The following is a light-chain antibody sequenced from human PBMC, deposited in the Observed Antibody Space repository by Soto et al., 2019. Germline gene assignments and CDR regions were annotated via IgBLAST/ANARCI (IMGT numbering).Light chain of an antibody. CDR1: QSFISNY. CDR2: GGS. V-gene: IGKV3-20*01. J-gene: IGKJ5*01. CDR3: QQYGSPLT. Sequence: ENLWTLVPGPLSLSPGERATLSCRASQSFISNYLAWYQQKPGQAPRLLIYGGSDRATGIPDRFSGSGSGTHFTLTISRLEPEDFAVYYCQQYGSPLTLGQGTRLEIK.